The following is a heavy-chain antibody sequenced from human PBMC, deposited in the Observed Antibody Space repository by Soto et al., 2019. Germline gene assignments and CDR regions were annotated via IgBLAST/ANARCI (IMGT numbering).Heavy chain of an antibody. CDR1: GDTLTNYY. CDR3: ARDNSDANVVLDH. J-gene: IGHJ4*02. Sequence: ASVKVSCTASGDTLTNYYLHRVRQAPGQGLEWVGMIDPSARSASYAQKLRGRLTMDRDTSTTTVYMELRRLTSEDTAVYYCARDNSDANVVLDHWGLGTLVTVSS. CDR2: IDPSARSA. V-gene: IGHV1-46*04. D-gene: IGHD1-1*01.